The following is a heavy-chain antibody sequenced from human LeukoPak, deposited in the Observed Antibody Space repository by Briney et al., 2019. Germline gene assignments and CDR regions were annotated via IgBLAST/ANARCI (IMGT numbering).Heavy chain of an antibody. Sequence: PGGSLRLSCAASGFTFSSYAMSWVRQAPGKGLEWVANIKEDGSEKYYVDSVKGRLTISGDNAKNSLSLQIKSLRAEDTAVYYCARQKAVVVVAATPDEDYGDYVDYYYYMDVWGKGTTVTVSS. CDR1: GFTFSSYA. V-gene: IGHV3-7*01. CDR2: IKEDGSEK. J-gene: IGHJ6*03. CDR3: ARQKAVVVVAATPDEDYGDYVDYYYYMDV. D-gene: IGHD2-15*01.